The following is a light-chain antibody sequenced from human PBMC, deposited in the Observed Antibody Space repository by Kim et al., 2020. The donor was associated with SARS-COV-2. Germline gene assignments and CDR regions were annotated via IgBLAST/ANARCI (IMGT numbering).Light chain of an antibody. Sequence: QTATLTCTGNSNNVGNQGAAWLQQHQGHPPKLLSSRTNDRPSGISERLSASRSGNTASLTITGLQPEDEADYYCSAWDRSLSSWVFGGGTQLTVL. CDR1: SNNVGNQG. CDR3: SAWDRSLSSWV. CDR2: RTN. V-gene: IGLV10-54*01. J-gene: IGLJ3*02.